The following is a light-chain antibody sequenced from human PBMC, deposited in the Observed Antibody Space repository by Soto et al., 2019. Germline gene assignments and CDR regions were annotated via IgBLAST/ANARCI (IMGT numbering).Light chain of an antibody. J-gene: IGKJ4*01. Sequence: EIVLTQSPATLSLSPGERAILSCRASQSVSNFLAWYQQKPGQAPRLLIFDVSTRATGVPPRFSGSGSGTDFTLTIIGLEPEEFAIYYCQQRSNWPLTFGGGTKVEIK. V-gene: IGKV3-11*01. CDR1: QSVSNF. CDR3: QQRSNWPLT. CDR2: DVS.